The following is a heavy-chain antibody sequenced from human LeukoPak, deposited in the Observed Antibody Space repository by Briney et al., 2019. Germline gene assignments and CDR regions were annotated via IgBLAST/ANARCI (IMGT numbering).Heavy chain of an antibody. D-gene: IGHD5-18*01. CDR1: GDSISTSNSY. CDR3: ARLGGYSYGYPTH. V-gene: IGHV4-39*01. CDR2: IYYSGNT. J-gene: IGHJ4*02. Sequence: SETLSLTCTVSGDSISTSNSYWGWIRQPPGKGLEWIGSIYYSGNTYYNASLKSRVTISLDTSKNQFSLKLSSVTAADTAVYYCARLGGYSYGYPTHWGQGTLVTVSS.